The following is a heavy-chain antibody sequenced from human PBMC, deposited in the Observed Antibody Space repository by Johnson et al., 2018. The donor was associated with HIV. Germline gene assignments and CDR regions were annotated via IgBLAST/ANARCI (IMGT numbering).Heavy chain of an antibody. Sequence: VQLVESGGDLVQPGGSLRLSCGVSGFAFNTYWMSWARQAPGKGLEWVANIKNDGSEKYYVDSVKGRFTISRDNAKNSLYLQMNSLRAEDTALYYCAREGGSYKDDAFDIWGQGTVVTVSS. D-gene: IGHD1-26*01. V-gene: IGHV3-7*05. CDR1: GFAFNTYW. J-gene: IGHJ3*02. CDR2: IKNDGSEK. CDR3: AREGGSYKDDAFDI.